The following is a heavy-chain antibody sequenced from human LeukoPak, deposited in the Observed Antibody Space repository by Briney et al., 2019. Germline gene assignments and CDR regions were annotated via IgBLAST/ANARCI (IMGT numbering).Heavy chain of an antibody. J-gene: IGHJ4*02. Sequence: SETLSLTCTVSGGSISSYYWSWIRQPPGKGLEYIGYIYYSGYTNYNPSLKSRVTISVDTSKNQFSLKLSSVTAADTAVYYCARGGRSSGWYYFDYWGQGTLVAVSS. CDR3: ARGGRSSGWYYFDY. CDR1: GGSISSYY. V-gene: IGHV4-59*01. D-gene: IGHD6-19*01. CDR2: IYYSGYT.